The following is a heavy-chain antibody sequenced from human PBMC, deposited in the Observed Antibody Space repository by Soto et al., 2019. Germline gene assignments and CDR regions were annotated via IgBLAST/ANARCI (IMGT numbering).Heavy chain of an antibody. CDR3: AKDPSSGWYLSSYFDY. Sequence: QVQLVESGGGVVQPGRSLRLSCAASGFTFSSYSMHWVRQAPGKGLEWVAVISYDGSNKYYADSVKGRFTISRDNSKNTLYLQMNSLRAEDTAVYYCAKDPSSGWYLSSYFDYWGQGTLVTVSS. D-gene: IGHD6-19*01. J-gene: IGHJ4*02. CDR2: ISYDGSNK. CDR1: GFTFSSYS. V-gene: IGHV3-30*18.